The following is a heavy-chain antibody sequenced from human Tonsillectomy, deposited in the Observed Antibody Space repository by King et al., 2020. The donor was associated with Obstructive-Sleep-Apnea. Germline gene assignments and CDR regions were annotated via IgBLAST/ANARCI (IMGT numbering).Heavy chain of an antibody. D-gene: IGHD6-19*01. CDR3: AADPVAVADPTYYYYGMDV. CDR1: GFTFTSSA. CDR2: IVVGSGNT. V-gene: IGHV1-58*02. J-gene: IGHJ6*04. Sequence: QLVQSGPEVKKPGTSVKVSCKASGFTFTSSAMQWVRQARGQRLEWIGWIVVGSGNTKYAQKFQERVTITRDMSTSTAYMELSSLRSEDTAVYYCAADPVAVADPTYYYYGMDVWGEGTTVTVSS.